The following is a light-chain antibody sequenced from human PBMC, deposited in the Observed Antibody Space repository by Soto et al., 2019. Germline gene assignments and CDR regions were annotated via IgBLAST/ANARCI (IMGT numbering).Light chain of an antibody. CDR1: QSVSSSY. V-gene: IGKV3-20*01. CDR2: GAS. J-gene: IGKJ4*01. Sequence: EIVLTQSPGTLSLSPGERATLSCRASQSVSSSYLAWYQQKPGQAPRVLIYGASSRATGIPDRFSGSGSGTDFTLTISRLEPEDFAVYYCQHYGTSPLTFGGGTKVEIK. CDR3: QHYGTSPLT.